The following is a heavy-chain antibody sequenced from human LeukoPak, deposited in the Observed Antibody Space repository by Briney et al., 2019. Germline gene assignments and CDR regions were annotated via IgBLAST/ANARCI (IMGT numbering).Heavy chain of an antibody. Sequence: SETLSLTCTVSGGSISSYYWSWIRQPPGKGLEWIGYIYYSGSTNYNPSLKSRVTISVDTSKNQFSLKLSSVTAADTAVYYCARDHGDYYAYAFDIWGQGTMVTVSS. CDR2: IYYSGST. J-gene: IGHJ3*02. V-gene: IGHV4-59*01. CDR3: ARDHGDYYAYAFDI. CDR1: GGSISSYY. D-gene: IGHD4-17*01.